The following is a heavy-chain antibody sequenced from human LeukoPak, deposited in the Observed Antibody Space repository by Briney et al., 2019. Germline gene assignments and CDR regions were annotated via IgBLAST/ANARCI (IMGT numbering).Heavy chain of an antibody. CDR2: INHSGSA. V-gene: IGHV4-34*01. Sequence: SETLSLTCAVYGGSFSGYYWSWIRQPPGKGREWIGEINHSGSANYSPSNKNRLTISEDTAKNQFSLKLSSVTAADTAVYCCARGGPYYDFWSGSIQAYYFDYWGQGTLVTVSS. J-gene: IGHJ4*02. CDR3: ARGGPYYDFWSGSIQAYYFDY. D-gene: IGHD3-3*01. CDR1: GGSFSGYY.